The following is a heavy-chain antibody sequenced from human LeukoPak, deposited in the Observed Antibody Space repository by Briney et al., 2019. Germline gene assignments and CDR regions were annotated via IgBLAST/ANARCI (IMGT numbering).Heavy chain of an antibody. CDR1: GFTFSSHW. V-gene: IGHV3-74*01. CDR2: INSDGSSI. D-gene: IGHD3-22*01. CDR3: ARGAYYYED. J-gene: IGHJ4*02. Sequence: GGSLRLSCAASGFTFSSHWMHWVRQAPGKGLVWVARINSDGSSISYADSVKGRFTISRDNAKNTLYLQMNSLRAEDTAVYYCARGAYYYEDWGQGTLVTVSS.